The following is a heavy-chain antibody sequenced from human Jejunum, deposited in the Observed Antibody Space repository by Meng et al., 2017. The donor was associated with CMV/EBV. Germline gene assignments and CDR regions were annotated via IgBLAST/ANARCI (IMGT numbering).Heavy chain of an antibody. CDR3: ARDGSGEGLPYYFDN. J-gene: IGHJ4*02. CDR2: ISSTGSYI. V-gene: IGHV3-21*01. CDR1: GFTFSYYN. Sequence: EVQVVESGGGLVKPGGSLRLSCAASGFTFSYYNMNWVRQAPGKGLEWVSSISSTGSYIFYADSVKGRFTISRDNAKNSLYLEMNSLRVEDTAVYYCARDGSGEGLPYYFDNWGQGALVTVAS. D-gene: IGHD3-10*01.